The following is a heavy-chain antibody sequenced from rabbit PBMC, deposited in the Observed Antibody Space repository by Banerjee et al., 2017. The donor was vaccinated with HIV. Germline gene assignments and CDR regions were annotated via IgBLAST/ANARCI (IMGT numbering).Heavy chain of an antibody. J-gene: IGHJ6*01. CDR3: ARSAGSLDVEL. V-gene: IGHV1S45*01. CDR1: GFSFSSNYW. CDR2: INTGSGST. D-gene: IGHD4-2*01. Sequence: EESGGGLVQPEGSLTLTCTASGFSFSSNYWIYWVRQAPGKGLEWIGYINTGSGSTYYASWAKGRFTISKTSSTTVTLQMTSLTAADTATYFCARSAGSLDVELWGPGTLVTVS.